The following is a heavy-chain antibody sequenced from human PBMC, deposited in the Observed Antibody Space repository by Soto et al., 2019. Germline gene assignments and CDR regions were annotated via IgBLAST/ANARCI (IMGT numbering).Heavy chain of an antibody. V-gene: IGHV4-31*03. J-gene: IGHJ5*02. CDR3: ARVQKGSSWYRTFGFDP. CDR1: GGSISSGGYY. CDR2: IYYSGST. D-gene: IGHD6-13*01. Sequence: SETLSLTCTVSGGSISSGGYYWSWIRQHPGKGLEWIGCIYYSGSTYYNPSLKSRVTISVDTSKNQFSLKLSSVTAADTAVYYCARVQKGSSWYRTFGFDPWGQGTLVTVSS.